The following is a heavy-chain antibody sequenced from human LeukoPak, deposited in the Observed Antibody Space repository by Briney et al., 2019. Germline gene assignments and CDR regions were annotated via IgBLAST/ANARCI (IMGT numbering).Heavy chain of an antibody. V-gene: IGHV3-43D*04. CDR3: AKDIFPDGYSIRPERAMDV. CDR2: ISWDGGST. CDR1: GFTFDDYA. D-gene: IGHD5-24*01. Sequence: PGGSLRLSCAASGFTFDDYAMNWVRQAPGKGLEWVSLISWDGGSTYYADSEKGRFTISRDNSKNSLYLQMNSLRAEDTALYYCAKDIFPDGYSIRPERAMDVWGKGTTVTVSS. J-gene: IGHJ6*03.